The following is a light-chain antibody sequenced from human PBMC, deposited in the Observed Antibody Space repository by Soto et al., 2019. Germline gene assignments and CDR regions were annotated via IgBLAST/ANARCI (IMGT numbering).Light chain of an antibody. V-gene: IGLV2-23*01. CDR1: SSDVGNYNL. CDR3: CSYASTGTYV. Sequence: VLTQPASVSGSPGQSIAISCTGTSSDVGNYNLVSWYQQHSGKAPKLMIYEGTKRPSGVSDRFSGSKSGNTASLTISGLQAEDEADYYCCSYASTGTYVFGTGTKVTVL. CDR2: EGT. J-gene: IGLJ1*01.